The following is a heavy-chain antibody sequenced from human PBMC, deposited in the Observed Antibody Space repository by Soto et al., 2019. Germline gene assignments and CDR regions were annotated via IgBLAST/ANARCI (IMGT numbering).Heavy chain of an antibody. CDR2: ISTYNVDT. V-gene: IGHV1-18*01. Sequence: QVHLVQSGAEVKKPGASMKVSCKSSGYTFTSYGIVWVRQAPGQGLEWMGWISTYNVDTKYAKKFQGRVPMSTASSTTSAYMYLSGLTSDDTSMYYCARGGFTYGYLYFWGQGTLATVSS. D-gene: IGHD5-18*01. CDR3: ARGGFTYGYLYF. CDR1: GYTFTSYG. J-gene: IGHJ4*02.